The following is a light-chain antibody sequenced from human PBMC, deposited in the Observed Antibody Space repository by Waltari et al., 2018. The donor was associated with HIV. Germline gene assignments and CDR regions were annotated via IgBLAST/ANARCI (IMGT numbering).Light chain of an antibody. V-gene: IGLV2-14*03. J-gene: IGLJ1*01. Sequence: QSALTQPASVSGSPGQSITISCTGTRSDIGDYDFVAWYQQHPGKAPKLMIYDVIQRPSGGSLRFAGSKSGNTASLTISGLQAEDEADYYCSSYSRTSTFVFGTGTKVTVL. CDR1: RSDIGDYDF. CDR3: SSYSRTSTFV. CDR2: DVI.